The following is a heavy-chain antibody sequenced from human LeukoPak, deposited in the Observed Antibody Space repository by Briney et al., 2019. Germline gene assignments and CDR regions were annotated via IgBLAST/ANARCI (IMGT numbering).Heavy chain of an antibody. CDR2: IYPGDSDT. D-gene: IGHD5-24*01. CDR1: GYRFANYW. CDR3: ARVSDGYNDY. V-gene: IGHV5-51*01. J-gene: IGHJ4*02. Sequence: GESLKISCKGSGYRFANYWIGWVRPMPGKGLESMGIIYPGDSDTRYSPSFQGQVTMSADKSISTAYLQWSRLKASDTAMYYRARVSDGYNDYWGQGTLVTVSS.